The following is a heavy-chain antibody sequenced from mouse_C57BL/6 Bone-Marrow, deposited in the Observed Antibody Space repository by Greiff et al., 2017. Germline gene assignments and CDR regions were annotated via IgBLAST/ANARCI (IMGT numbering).Heavy chain of an antibody. V-gene: IGHV14-4*01. CDR3: TTYYYDVDY. J-gene: IGHJ2*01. CDR1: GFNIKDDY. Sequence: VQLQQSGAELVRPGASVKLSCTASGFNIKDDYMHWVKQRPEQGLEWIGWIDPENGDTEYASKFQGKATITADTSSNTAYLQLSSLTSEDTADYYCTTYYYDVDYWGQGTTLTVSS. CDR2: IDPENGDT. D-gene: IGHD1-1*01.